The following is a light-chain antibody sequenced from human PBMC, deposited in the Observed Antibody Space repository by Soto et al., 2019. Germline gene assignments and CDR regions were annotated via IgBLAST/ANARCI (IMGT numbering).Light chain of an antibody. Sequence: EIVLTQSRGTLSSSPGERATLSCRASQSVSSSYLAWYQQKPGQAPMLLIYGASSRATGIPDRFSGSGSGTDFTLTLSRLEPEDFAVYYCHQYDSSPRTFGGGTKVEIK. V-gene: IGKV3-20*01. CDR1: QSVSSSY. CDR3: HQYDSSPRT. J-gene: IGKJ4*01. CDR2: GAS.